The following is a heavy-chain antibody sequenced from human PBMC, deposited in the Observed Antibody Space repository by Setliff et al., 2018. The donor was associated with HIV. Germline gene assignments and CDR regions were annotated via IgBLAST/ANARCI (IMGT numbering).Heavy chain of an antibody. V-gene: IGHV3-53*01. Sequence: GSLRLSCAASGFTVSSNYMSWVRQAPGKGLEWVSVIYSGGSTFYADSVKGRFTISGDNSKNTMYLQMNTLRVEDTAVYYCARDPPGSGFHLDYWGQGTPVTVSS. J-gene: IGHJ4*02. CDR3: ARDPPGSGFHLDY. CDR2: IYSGGST. CDR1: GFTVSSNY. D-gene: IGHD5-12*01.